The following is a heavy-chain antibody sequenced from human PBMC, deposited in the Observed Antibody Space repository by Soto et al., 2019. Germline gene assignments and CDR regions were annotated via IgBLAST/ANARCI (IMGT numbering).Heavy chain of an antibody. CDR1: GFSLSNARMG. J-gene: IGHJ6*02. Sequence: QVTLKESGPVLVKPTETLTLTCTVSGFSLSNARMGVSWIRQPPGKALEWLAHIFSNDEKSYSTSLKSRLTISKDTSKSQVVLTMTNMDPVDTATYYCARIAWPIDYYGMDVWGQGTTVTVSS. CDR3: ARIAWPIDYYGMDV. V-gene: IGHV2-26*01. CDR2: IFSNDEK.